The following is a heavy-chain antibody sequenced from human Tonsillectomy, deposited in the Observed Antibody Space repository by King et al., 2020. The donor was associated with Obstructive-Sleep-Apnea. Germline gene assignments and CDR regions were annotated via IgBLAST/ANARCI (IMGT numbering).Heavy chain of an antibody. J-gene: IGHJ4*02. CDR3: ARFQYGDYERVDY. CDR1: GFTFSDYY. Sequence: VQLVESGGGLVKPGGSLRLSCAASGFTFSDYYMSWIRQAPGKGLEWVSYISSSSSYTNYADSVKGRFTISRDNAKNSLYLQMNSLRAEDTAVYYCARFQYGDYERVDYWGQGTLVTVSS. V-gene: IGHV3-11*06. D-gene: IGHD4-17*01. CDR2: ISSSSSYT.